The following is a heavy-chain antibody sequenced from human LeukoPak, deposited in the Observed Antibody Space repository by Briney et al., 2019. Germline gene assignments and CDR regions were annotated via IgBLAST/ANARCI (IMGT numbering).Heavy chain of an antibody. CDR3: ARASYYYDNRVYPVVRFDF. D-gene: IGHD3-22*01. J-gene: IGHJ4*02. CDR2: IFYNGST. V-gene: IGHV4-59*01. CDR1: GGSITSYY. Sequence: SETLSLTCTVTGGSITSYYWSWSRQPPGKELEWIGYIFYNGSTNYSPSLKSRVTISVDTSQNQFSLKLTSVTAADTAVYYCARASYYYDNRVYPVVRFDFWGQGILVTVS.